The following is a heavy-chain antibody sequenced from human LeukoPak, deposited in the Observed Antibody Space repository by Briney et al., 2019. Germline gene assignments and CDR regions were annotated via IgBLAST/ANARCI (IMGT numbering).Heavy chain of an antibody. CDR3: ARAEPYYDFWSGYYSDAFDI. Sequence: SQALFLTCXVYGGSFSGYYWSWIRRPPGKGLEWIGEINHSGSTNYNPSLKSRVTISVDTSKNQFSLKLSSVTAADTAVYYCARAEPYYDFWSGYYSDAFDIWGQGTMVTVSS. J-gene: IGHJ3*02. V-gene: IGHV4-34*01. CDR1: GGSFSGYY. D-gene: IGHD3-3*01. CDR2: INHSGST.